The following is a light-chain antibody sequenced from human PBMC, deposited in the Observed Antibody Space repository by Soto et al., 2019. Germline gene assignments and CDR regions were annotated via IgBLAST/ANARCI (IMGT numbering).Light chain of an antibody. CDR2: DTS. Sequence: DIQMTQSPSSVSASVGDRVTITCRASQAISSWLAWYQQKPGKAPKLLIYDTSNLQSGVPSRFSGYGSGTEFTLTISSLQPGNFSTYYCQQANSVLFTFGPGTKVDLK. J-gene: IGKJ3*01. CDR3: QQANSVLFT. V-gene: IGKV1-12*01. CDR1: QAISSW.